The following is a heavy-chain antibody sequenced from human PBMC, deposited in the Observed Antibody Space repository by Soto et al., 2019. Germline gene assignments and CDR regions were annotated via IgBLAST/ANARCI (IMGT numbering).Heavy chain of an antibody. V-gene: IGHV4-39*01. J-gene: IGHJ4*02. CDR3: ARYQWGTMFDY. Sequence: PSETLSLTCTVSGGSISSSSYYWGWIRQPPGKGLEWIGSMYYSGSTYYNPSLKSRVTISVDTSKNQLSLKLSSVTAADTAVYYCARYQWGTMFDYWGQGTLVTVSS. CDR2: MYYSGST. CDR1: GGSISSSSYY. D-gene: IGHD2-2*01.